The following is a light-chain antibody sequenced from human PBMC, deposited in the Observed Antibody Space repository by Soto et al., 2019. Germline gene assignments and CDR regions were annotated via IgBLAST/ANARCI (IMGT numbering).Light chain of an antibody. V-gene: IGKV3-15*01. CDR1: QSVSSN. CDR3: QQYNNWPLYT. CDR2: GGS. J-gene: IGKJ2*01. Sequence: EKVMTQSPATLSVSPGERATLSCRASQSVSSNLAWYQQKPGQAPRLLIYGGSTRATGIPARFSGSGSGTEFTLTISSLQSEDFVVYYCQQYNNWPLYTFGQGTKLEIK.